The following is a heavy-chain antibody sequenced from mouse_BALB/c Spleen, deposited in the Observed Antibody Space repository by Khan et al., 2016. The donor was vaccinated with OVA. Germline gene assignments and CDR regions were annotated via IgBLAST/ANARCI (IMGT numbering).Heavy chain of an antibody. CDR3: ATSYYYGYYFDY. CDR1: GFTFSSYG. CDR2: ISGDSSTI. V-gene: IGHV5-17*02. J-gene: IGHJ2*01. Sequence: EVQLQESGGGLVQPGGSRKLSCAASGFTFSSYGVHWVRQAPEKGLEWVAYISGDSSTIFYADTVKGRFTISRDNPKNTLFLQMTSLMSEDTAMYYCATSYYYGYYFDYWGPGTTLTVSS. D-gene: IGHD1-1*01.